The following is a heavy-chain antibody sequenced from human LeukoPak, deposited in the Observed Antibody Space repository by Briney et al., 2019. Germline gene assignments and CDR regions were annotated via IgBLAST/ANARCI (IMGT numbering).Heavy chain of an antibody. CDR1: GYTFTSYG. CDR3: ARDDEKLRYFDWLSTTPHYYYYMDV. Sequence: GASVTVSCKASGYTFTSYGISWVRQAPGQGLEWMGWISAYNGNTNYAQKLQGRVTMTTDTSTSTAYMELRSLRSDDTAVYYCARDDEKLRYFDWLSTTPHYYYYMDVWGKGTTVTISS. CDR2: ISAYNGNT. D-gene: IGHD3-9*01. V-gene: IGHV1-18*01. J-gene: IGHJ6*03.